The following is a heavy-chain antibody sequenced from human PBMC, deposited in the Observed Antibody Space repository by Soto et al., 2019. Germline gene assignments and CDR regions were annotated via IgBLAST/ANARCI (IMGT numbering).Heavy chain of an antibody. J-gene: IGHJ6*03. D-gene: IGHD1-1*01. CDR1: GFTFSSYA. CDR2: ISGSGGST. Sequence: GGSLRLSCAASGFTFSSYAMSWVRQAPGKGLEWVSAISGSGGSTYYADSVKGRFTISRDNSKNTLYLQMNSLRAEDTAVYYCAKPRYLGYYYYYMDVWGKGTTVTVSS. CDR3: AKPRYLGYYYYYMDV. V-gene: IGHV3-23*01.